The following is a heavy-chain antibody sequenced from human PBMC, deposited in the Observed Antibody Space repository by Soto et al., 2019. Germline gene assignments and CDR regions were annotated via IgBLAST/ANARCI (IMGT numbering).Heavy chain of an antibody. CDR3: ARNRIQLWLGYYYSYYGMDV. CDR2: IIPIFGTA. D-gene: IGHD5-18*01. CDR1: GGTFSSYA. J-gene: IGHJ6*02. V-gene: IGHV1-69*13. Sequence: ASVKVSCKASGGTFSSYAISWVRQAPGQGLEWMGGIIPIFGTANYAQKFQGRVTITADESTSTAYMELSSLRSEDTAVYYCARNRIQLWLGYYYSYYGMDVWGQGTTVTVSS.